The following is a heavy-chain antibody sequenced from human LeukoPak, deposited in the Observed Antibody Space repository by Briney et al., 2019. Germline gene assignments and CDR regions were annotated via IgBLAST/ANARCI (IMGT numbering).Heavy chain of an antibody. J-gene: IGHJ4*02. V-gene: IGHV4-59*12. CDR3: AREGQWELPYYFDY. CDR1: GGSISSYY. D-gene: IGHD1-26*01. Sequence: SETLSLTCTVSGGSISSYYWSWIRQPPGKGLEWIGYIYYSGSTNYNPSLKSRVTISVDTSKNQFSLKLSSVTAADTAVYYCAREGQWELPYYFDYWGQGTLVTVSS. CDR2: IYYSGST.